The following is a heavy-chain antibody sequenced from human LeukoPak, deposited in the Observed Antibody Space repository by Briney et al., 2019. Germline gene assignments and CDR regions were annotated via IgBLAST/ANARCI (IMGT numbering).Heavy chain of an antibody. V-gene: IGHV1-69*04. CDR1: GGTFSSYA. J-gene: IGHJ3*02. Sequence: ASVKVSCTASGGTFSSYAISWVRQAPGQGLEWMGRIIPILGIANYAQKFQGRVTITADKSTSTAYMELSSLRSEDTAVYYCARDRTTGVEIGAFDIWGQGTMVTVSS. CDR3: ARDRTTGVEIGAFDI. D-gene: IGHD1-14*01. CDR2: IIPILGIA.